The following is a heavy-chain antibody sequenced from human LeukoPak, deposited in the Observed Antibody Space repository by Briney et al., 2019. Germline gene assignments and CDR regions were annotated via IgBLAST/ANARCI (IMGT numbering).Heavy chain of an antibody. CDR2: INPNSGGT. Sequence: ASVKVFCKASGYTFTGYYMLWVRHAPGQGLEWMGWINPNSGGTNYAQKFQGRVTMTRDTSISTAYMELSRLRSDDTAVYYCARVGVEMASHGWFDPWGQGTLVTVSS. D-gene: IGHD5-24*01. CDR1: GYTFTGYY. CDR3: ARVGVEMASHGWFDP. J-gene: IGHJ5*02. V-gene: IGHV1-2*02.